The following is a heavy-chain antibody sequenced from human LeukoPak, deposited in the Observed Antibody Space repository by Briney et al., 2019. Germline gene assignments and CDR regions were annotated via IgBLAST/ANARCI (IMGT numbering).Heavy chain of an antibody. CDR3: ARHVRFLEWLSSYYFDY. Sequence: SETLSLTCTVSGGTISSSSYYWGWIRQPPGKGLEWIGSISYSGTTYYNPSLKSRVTISVDTSKSQFSLRLTSVTAADTAVYYCARHVRFLEWLSSYYFDYWGQGTLVTVSS. CDR1: GGTISSSSYY. D-gene: IGHD3-3*01. V-gene: IGHV4-39*01. CDR2: ISYSGTT. J-gene: IGHJ4*02.